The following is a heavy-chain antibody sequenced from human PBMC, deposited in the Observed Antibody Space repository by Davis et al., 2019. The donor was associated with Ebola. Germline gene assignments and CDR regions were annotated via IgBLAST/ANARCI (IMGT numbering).Heavy chain of an antibody. CDR3: AKDVNAIAAAGNDAFDI. J-gene: IGHJ3*02. D-gene: IGHD6-13*01. CDR1: GFTFSSYA. V-gene: IGHV3-23*01. CDR2: ISSSGGST. Sequence: GQSLKISCAASGFTFSSYAMSWVRQAPGKGLEWVSAISSSGGSTYYADSVKGRFTISRDNSKNTLYLQMNSLRAEDTAVYSCAKDVNAIAAAGNDAFDIWGQGTMVTVSS.